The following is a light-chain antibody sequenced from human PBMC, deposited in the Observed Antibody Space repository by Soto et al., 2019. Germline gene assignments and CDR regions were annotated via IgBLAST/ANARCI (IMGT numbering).Light chain of an antibody. CDR3: SSYTGSNTLVV. V-gene: IGLV2-14*01. J-gene: IGLJ2*01. CDR2: DVS. CDR1: SSDVGDYNY. Sequence: QSALTQPASVSGSPGQSITISCTGTSSDVGDYNYVSWYQQHPGKAPKLMIYDVSHRPSGVSNRFSGSKSGNTASLTISGLQADDEAYYYCSSYTGSNTLVVFGGGTKLTVL.